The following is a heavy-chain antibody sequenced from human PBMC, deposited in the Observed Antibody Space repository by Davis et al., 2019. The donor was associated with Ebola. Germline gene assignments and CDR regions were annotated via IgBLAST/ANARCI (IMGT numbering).Heavy chain of an antibody. D-gene: IGHD2-2*01. CDR2: INHSGST. CDR3: ARGRSRRYHCSSTSCPGRYYYYGMDV. Sequence: PSETLSLTCAVYGWSFSGYYWNWIRQPPGKGLEWIGEINHSGSTNYNPSLKSRVTISVDTSKNQFSLKLSSVTAADTAVYYCARGRSRRYHCSSTSCPGRYYYYGMDVWGQGTTVTVS. J-gene: IGHJ6*02. V-gene: IGHV4-34*01. CDR1: GWSFSGYY.